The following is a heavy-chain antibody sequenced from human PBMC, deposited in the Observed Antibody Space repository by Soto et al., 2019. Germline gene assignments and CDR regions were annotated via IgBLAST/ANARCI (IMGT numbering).Heavy chain of an antibody. CDR3: AKVPLDYYDSSGSPRMLIDI. Sequence: PGGSLRLSCAASGFIFSNYAMSWVRQAPGKGLEWVSGITSGSGGSTYYADSVKGRFTISRDNSKNTLYLQMNSLRAEDTAVYYCAKVPLDYYDSSGSPRMLIDIWGQGTMVTVSS. CDR2: ITSGSGGST. V-gene: IGHV3-23*01. J-gene: IGHJ3*02. CDR1: GFIFSNYA. D-gene: IGHD3-22*01.